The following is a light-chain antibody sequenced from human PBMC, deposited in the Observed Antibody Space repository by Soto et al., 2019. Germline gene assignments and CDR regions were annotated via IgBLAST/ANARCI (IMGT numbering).Light chain of an antibody. CDR3: QHYGDSRT. J-gene: IGKJ1*01. CDR2: DAS. V-gene: IGKV3-20*01. CDR1: QSVRSNY. Sequence: EIVLTQSPGTLSLSPGERATLSCRASQSVRSNYLAWYQQKLGQAPRLLIYDASSRATGIPDRFSGSGSGTGFPLTISRLEPEDVAVYYRQHYGDSRTFGQGTMVEIK.